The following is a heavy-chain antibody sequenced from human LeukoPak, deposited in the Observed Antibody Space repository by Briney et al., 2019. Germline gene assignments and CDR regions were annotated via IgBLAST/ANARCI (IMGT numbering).Heavy chain of an antibody. Sequence: GEPLKISCKGSGYIFTSYWIGWVRQLPGKGLEWMGIIYPGDSDTRYSPSFQGQVTISADKSISTAYLQWSSLKASDTAMYYCASAVDTARYYFDYWGQGTLVTVSS. CDR1: GYIFTSYW. CDR2: IYPGDSDT. CDR3: ASAVDTARYYFDY. D-gene: IGHD5-18*01. J-gene: IGHJ4*02. V-gene: IGHV5-51*01.